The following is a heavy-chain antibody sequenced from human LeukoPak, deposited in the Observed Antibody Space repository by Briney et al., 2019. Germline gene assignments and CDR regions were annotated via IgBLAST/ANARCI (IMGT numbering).Heavy chain of an antibody. CDR1: GDSISSGDYY. CDR2: IYYSGST. D-gene: IGHD4-17*01. CDR3: ARDRAYGDYFRWFDP. Sequence: SETLSLTCTVSGDSISSGDYYWTWIRQHPGKGLEWIGCIYYSGSTYYNLSLKSRVIISADTSKNHFSLKLSSVTAADTAVYYCARDRAYGDYFRWFDPWGQGTLVTVSS. J-gene: IGHJ5*02. V-gene: IGHV4-31*03.